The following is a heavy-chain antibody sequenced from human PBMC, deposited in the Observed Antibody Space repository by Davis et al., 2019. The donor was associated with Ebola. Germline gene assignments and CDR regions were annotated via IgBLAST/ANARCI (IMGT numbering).Heavy chain of an antibody. CDR2: IKQDGSEK. D-gene: IGHD3-3*01. J-gene: IGHJ4*02. CDR1: EFTFSGYW. V-gene: IGHV3-7*03. Sequence: ETLSLTCAASEFTFSGYWMSWVRQAPGKGLEWVANIKQDGSEKYYVDSVKGRFIISRDNAKNSLSLQMNSLRAEDTAVYYCATLFGVPVDYWGQGTLVTVSS. CDR3: ATLFGVPVDY.